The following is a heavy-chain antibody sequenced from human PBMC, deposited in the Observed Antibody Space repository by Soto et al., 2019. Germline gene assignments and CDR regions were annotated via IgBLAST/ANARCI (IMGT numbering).Heavy chain of an antibody. CDR1: GGTFSSYA. J-gene: IGHJ4*02. CDR3: ARDKDVGYSYGYYYFDY. D-gene: IGHD5-18*01. V-gene: IGHV1-69*13. CDR2: IIPIFGTA. Sequence: WASVKVSCKASGGTFSSYAISWVRQAPGQGLEWMGGIIPIFGTANYAQKFQGRVTITADESTSTAYMELSSLRSEDTAVYYCARDKDVGYSYGYYYFDYWGQGTLVTVSS.